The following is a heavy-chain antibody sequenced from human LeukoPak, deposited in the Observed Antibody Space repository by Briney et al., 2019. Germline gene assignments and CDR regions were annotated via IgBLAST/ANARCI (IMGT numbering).Heavy chain of an antibody. CDR1: GFTFYGNA. D-gene: IGHD3-10*01. CDR2: VSWNSGNI. V-gene: IGHV3-9*01. J-gene: IGHJ6*02. Sequence: PAGSVSLSSAVCGFTFYGNAMQGLAPAPGQDRAGVACVSWNSGNIAHEDSVKGRITISRDNAKDSLYLQINRLSPEAAAMSSCVNDTGHMVPGNGIDVWGQGTAVTASS. CDR3: VNDTGHMVPGNGIDV.